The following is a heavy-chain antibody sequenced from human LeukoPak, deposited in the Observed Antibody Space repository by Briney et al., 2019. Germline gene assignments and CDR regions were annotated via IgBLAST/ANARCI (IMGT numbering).Heavy chain of an antibody. CDR2: IKSKTDGGTT. J-gene: IGHJ4*02. D-gene: IGHD3-22*01. V-gene: IGHV3-15*01. CDR1: GFTFSSYS. CDR3: TTASYYYDSSGYSDY. Sequence: PGGSLRLSCAASGFTFSSYSMNWVRQAPGKGLEWVGRIKSKTDGGTTDYAAPVKGRFTISRDDSKNTLYLQMNSLKTEDTAVYYCTTASYYYDSSGYSDYWGQGTLVTVSS.